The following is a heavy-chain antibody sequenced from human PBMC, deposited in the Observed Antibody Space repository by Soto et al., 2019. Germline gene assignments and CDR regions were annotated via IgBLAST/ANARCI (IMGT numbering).Heavy chain of an antibody. CDR1: GYSFTSYC. D-gene: IGHD1-26*01. CDR2: ICPGDSDS. V-gene: IGHV5-51*01. Sequence: PGESLKISCECSGYSFTSYCIGWVRQMPGKGLEWVGIICPGDSDSRYSPSFQGQVTISADKSISTAYVQWSSLKASDTAMYYCAGGRRSVVGATNFDLWGQGTLVTVSS. J-gene: IGHJ4*02. CDR3: AGGRRSVVGATNFDL.